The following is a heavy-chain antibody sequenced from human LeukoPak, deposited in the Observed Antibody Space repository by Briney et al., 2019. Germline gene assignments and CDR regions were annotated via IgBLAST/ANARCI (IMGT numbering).Heavy chain of an antibody. V-gene: IGHV4-38-2*02. D-gene: IGHD3-10*01. CDR3: ARTTEEYYGSGKFRKYYSYYYYMDV. CDR1: GYSISSGYY. J-gene: IGHJ6*03. CDR2: IYHSGST. Sequence: SETLSLTCTVSGYSISSGYYWGWIRQPPGKGLEWIGGIYHSGSTYYNPSLKSRVTISVDTSKNQFSLKLNSVTAADTAVYYCARTTEEYYGSGKFRKYYSYYYYMDVWGKGTTVTVSS.